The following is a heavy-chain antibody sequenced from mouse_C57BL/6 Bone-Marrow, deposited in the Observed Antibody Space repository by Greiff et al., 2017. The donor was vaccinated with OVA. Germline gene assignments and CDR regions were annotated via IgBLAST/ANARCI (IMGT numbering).Heavy chain of an antibody. CDR2: IWSGGST. Sequence: VKVEESGPGLVQPSQSLSITCTVSGFSLTSYGVHWVRQSPGKGLEWLGVIWSGGSTDYNAAFISRLSISKDNSKSQVFFKMNSLQADDTAIYYCALTLYWYFDVWGTGTTVTVSS. CDR3: ALTLYWYFDV. V-gene: IGHV2-2*01. D-gene: IGHD4-1*01. CDR1: GFSLTSYG. J-gene: IGHJ1*03.